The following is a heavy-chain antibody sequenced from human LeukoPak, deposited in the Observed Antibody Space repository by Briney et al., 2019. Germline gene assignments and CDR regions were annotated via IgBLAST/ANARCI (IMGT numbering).Heavy chain of an antibody. CDR2: IYYIGST. J-gene: IGHJ4*02. D-gene: IGHD1-26*01. V-gene: IGHV4-59*01. Sequence: SESLSLTCTVSGGSISSDYWSWIRQPPGKGLEWIGYIYYIGSTNYNPSLKSRITISVDTSKSHFSLKLSSVTAADTAVYYCARVVGATGSSDYWGQGTLVTVSS. CDR3: ARVVGATGSSDY. CDR1: GGSISSDY.